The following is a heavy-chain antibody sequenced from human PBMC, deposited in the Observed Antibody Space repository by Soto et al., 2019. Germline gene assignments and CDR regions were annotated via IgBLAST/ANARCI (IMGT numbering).Heavy chain of an antibody. V-gene: IGHV3-53*01. D-gene: IGHD7-27*01. CDR2: IYSGGST. CDR3: AITTGDAFDY. J-gene: IGHJ4*02. CDR1: GFTVSSNY. Sequence: LSLTCAASGFTVSSNYMSWVRQAPGKGLEWGSVIYSGGSTYYADSVKGRFTISRDNSKNTLYLQMNSLRAEDTAVYYCAITTGDAFDYWGQGTLVTVSS.